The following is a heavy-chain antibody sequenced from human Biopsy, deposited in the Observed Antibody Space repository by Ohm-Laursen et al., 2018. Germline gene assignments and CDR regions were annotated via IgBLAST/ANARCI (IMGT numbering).Heavy chain of an antibody. D-gene: IGHD3-22*01. J-gene: IGHJ6*02. CDR1: GESFNGYY. Sequence: TLSLTCAVYGESFNGYYWSWIRQTPGKGLEWIGEINHSGRTNYNPSLKSRVTISVDASRNQFSLKVRSVTAADTAVYYCVRGVDYYDPYHYYALDVWGQGTTVTVSS. V-gene: IGHV4-34*01. CDR3: VRGVDYYDPYHYYALDV. CDR2: INHSGRT.